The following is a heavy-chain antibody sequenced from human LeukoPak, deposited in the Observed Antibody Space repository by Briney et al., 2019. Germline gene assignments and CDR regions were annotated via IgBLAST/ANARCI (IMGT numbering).Heavy chain of an antibody. CDR1: GFTFSSYG. Sequence: GGSLRLSCAASGFTFSSYGMHWVRQAPGKGLEWVAFIRYDGSNKYYADSVKGRFTISRDNSKNTLYLQMNSLRAEDTAAYYCAKDLPLYYYDSSGYYGSSMDVWGKGTTVTVSS. D-gene: IGHD3-22*01. V-gene: IGHV3-30*02. J-gene: IGHJ6*03. CDR3: AKDLPLYYYDSSGYYGSSMDV. CDR2: IRYDGSNK.